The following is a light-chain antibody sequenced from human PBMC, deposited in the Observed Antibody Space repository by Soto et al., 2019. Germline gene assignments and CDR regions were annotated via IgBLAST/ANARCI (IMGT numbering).Light chain of an antibody. CDR2: EVS. V-gene: IGLV2-14*01. CDR3: SSYTSSSTLLDV. J-gene: IGLJ1*01. Sequence: QSALTQPASVSGSPGQSITISCTGTSSDVGCYNYVSWYQQHPGKAPKLMIYEVSNRPSGVSNRFSGSKSGNTASLTISGLQAEDEADYYCSSYTSSSTLLDVFGTGTKVTVL. CDR1: SSDVGCYNY.